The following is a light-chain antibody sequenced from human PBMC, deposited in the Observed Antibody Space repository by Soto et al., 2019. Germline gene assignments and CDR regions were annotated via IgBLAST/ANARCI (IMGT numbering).Light chain of an antibody. V-gene: IGKV1-39*01. J-gene: IGKJ5*01. CDR3: QQSYSTPPIT. CDR1: QSISNY. CDR2: AAS. Sequence: DIQMTQSPSSLSASVGDRVTIACRASQSISNYLNWYQQKPGKAPKLLISAASSLQSGVPSRFSGSGSGTDFTLTISSLQPEDFATYYCQQSYSTPPITFGQGTRLEI.